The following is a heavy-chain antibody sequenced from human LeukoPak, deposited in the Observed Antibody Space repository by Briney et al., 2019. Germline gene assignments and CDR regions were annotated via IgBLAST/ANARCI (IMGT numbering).Heavy chain of an antibody. D-gene: IGHD2-8*01. CDR1: GFTFSTHL. CDR3: AKGGNGVNGGYCDY. V-gene: IGHV3-7*05. Sequence: GGSRRLSCAASGFTFSTHLVSWGRQAPGKGLEWVANIKQDGSEKHYVDSVKGRFTISRDNAKNSLYVQMDSLRDEKTAVYYGAKGGNGVNGGYCDYWGQGILVTVSS. J-gene: IGHJ4*02. CDR2: IKQDGSEK.